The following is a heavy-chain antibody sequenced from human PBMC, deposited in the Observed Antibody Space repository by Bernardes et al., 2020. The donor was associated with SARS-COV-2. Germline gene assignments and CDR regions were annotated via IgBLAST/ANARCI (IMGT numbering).Heavy chain of an antibody. D-gene: IGHD3-16*01. V-gene: IGHV3-48*03. CDR1: GFTFSSSV. CDR3: ARHWATTYEIDY. J-gene: IGHJ4*02. CDR2: ISTGGSTK. Sequence: GGSLRLSCAASGFTFSSSVMNWVRQAPGKGLEWVSYISTGGSTKYYADSVKGRFTISADTSNNRFSLKLSSVTAADTAVYYCARHWATTYEIDYWGQGTLVTVSS.